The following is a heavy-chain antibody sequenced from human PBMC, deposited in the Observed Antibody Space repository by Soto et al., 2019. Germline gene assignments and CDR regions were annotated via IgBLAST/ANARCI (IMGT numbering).Heavy chain of an antibody. CDR2: VSVSGDSR. CDR3: ATIFRYGDPEY. V-gene: IGHV3-23*01. D-gene: IGHD2-21*02. J-gene: IGHJ4*02. Sequence: EVQLLESGGGLVQPGGYLRRSCATSGFTFSSYAMSWVRQAPVKGLEWVSGVSVSGDSRYDADSVKGRFTISRDNSKSTLYLQMNSLRAEDTAVYYCATIFRYGDPEYWGQGVLVTVSS. CDR1: GFTFSSYA.